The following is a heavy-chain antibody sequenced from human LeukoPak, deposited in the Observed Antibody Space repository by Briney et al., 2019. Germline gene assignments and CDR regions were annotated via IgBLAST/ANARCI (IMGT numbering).Heavy chain of an antibody. CDR1: GFTFSSYG. J-gene: IGHJ4*02. D-gene: IGHD2-2*01. V-gene: IGHV3-30*03. Sequence: GGSLRLSCAAPGFTFSSYGMHWVRQAPGKGLEWVAVISYDGSNKYYADSVKGRFTISRGNSKNTLYLQMNSLRAEDTAVYYCARMGALSSTSWTYFDYWGQGTLVTVSS. CDR3: ARMGALSSTSWTYFDY. CDR2: ISYDGSNK.